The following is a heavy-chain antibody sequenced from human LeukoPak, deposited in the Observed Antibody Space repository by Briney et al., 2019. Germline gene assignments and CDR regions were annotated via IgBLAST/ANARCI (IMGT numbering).Heavy chain of an antibody. J-gene: IGHJ4*02. V-gene: IGHV4-61*02. CDR3: ARSVSGYYLLIFDY. CDR1: GGSISSGSYY. D-gene: IGHD3-22*01. Sequence: SETLSLTCTVSGGSISSGSYYWSWIRQPAGKGLEWIGRIYTSGSTNYNPSLKSRVTISVDTSKNQFSLKLSSVTAADTAVYYCARSVSGYYLLIFDYWGQGTLVTVSS. CDR2: IYTSGST.